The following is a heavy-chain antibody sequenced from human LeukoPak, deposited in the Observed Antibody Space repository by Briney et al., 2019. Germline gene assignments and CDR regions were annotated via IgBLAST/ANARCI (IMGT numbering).Heavy chain of an antibody. D-gene: IGHD3-22*01. Sequence: GESLKISCKGSGYSFTSYWIGWVRQMPGKGLEWMGIIYPGDSDTRYSPSFQGQVTILADKSISTAYLQWSSLKASDTAMYYCARRGYYDSSGYYYVVNAFDIWGQGTMVTVSS. J-gene: IGHJ3*02. CDR1: GYSFTSYW. CDR3: ARRGYYDSSGYYYVVNAFDI. CDR2: IYPGDSDT. V-gene: IGHV5-51*01.